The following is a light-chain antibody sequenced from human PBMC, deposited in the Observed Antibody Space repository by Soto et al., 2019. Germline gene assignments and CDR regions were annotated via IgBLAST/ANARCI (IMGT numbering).Light chain of an antibody. CDR3: QQLHEYPIT. CDR2: AAS. V-gene: IGKV1-5*01. Sequence: IQMPQSPSTLAAPVGDSVTMTCRASQSISNWLAWYQQKPGQAPKLLIYAASSLQSGVPARFSGSGSGTEFTLTISSLQPEDFATYYCQQLHEYPITFGQGTRLEIK. CDR1: QSISNW. J-gene: IGKJ5*01.